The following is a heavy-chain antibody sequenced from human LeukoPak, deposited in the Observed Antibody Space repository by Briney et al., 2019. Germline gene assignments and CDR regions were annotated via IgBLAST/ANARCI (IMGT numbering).Heavy chain of an antibody. CDR3: AKSGHYYGSGSYYDY. V-gene: IGHV3-30*02. D-gene: IGHD3-10*01. Sequence: GGSLRLSCAASGFTFSNAWMSWVRQAPGKGLEWVAFIRYDGSNKYYADSVKGRFTISRDNSKNTLYLQMNSLRAEDTAVYYCAKSGHYYGSGSYYDYWGQGTLVTVSS. J-gene: IGHJ4*02. CDR2: IRYDGSNK. CDR1: GFTFSNAW.